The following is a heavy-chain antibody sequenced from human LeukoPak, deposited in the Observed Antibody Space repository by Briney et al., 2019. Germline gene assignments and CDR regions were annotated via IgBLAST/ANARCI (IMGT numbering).Heavy chain of an antibody. CDR3: ARGGGTGGKFDS. J-gene: IGHJ4*02. CDR1: GFIFSRYW. Sequence: PGGSLRLSCAASGFIFSRYWMTWVRQAPGKGLEWVANIKPDGSEKKYVDSVKGRFTISRDNAKNSLYLQMSSLRAEDTAVYYCARGGGTGGKFDSWGQGTLVTVSS. CDR2: IKPDGSEK. D-gene: IGHD2-15*01. V-gene: IGHV3-7*05.